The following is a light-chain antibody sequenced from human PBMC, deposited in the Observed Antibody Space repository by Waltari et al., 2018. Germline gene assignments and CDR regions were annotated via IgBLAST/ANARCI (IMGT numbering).Light chain of an antibody. J-gene: IGLJ2*01. V-gene: IGLV2-14*03. CDR1: SSDVGGYNF. CDR3: SSYTASPPHVV. CDR2: DVF. Sequence: QSALTQPASVSGSPGQSVSISCTGISSDVGGYNFVSWYQQHPGTAPKLIIYDVFNRPSGVSPRFSGSKSDNAASLAISGLQAEDEAVYYCSSYTASPPHVVFGGGTKVTVL.